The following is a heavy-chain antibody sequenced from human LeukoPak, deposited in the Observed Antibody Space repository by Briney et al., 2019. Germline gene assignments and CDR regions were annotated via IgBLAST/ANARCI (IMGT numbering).Heavy chain of an antibody. CDR3: ARPSPGTVDY. J-gene: IGHJ4*02. Sequence: SGTLSLTCDVSGGSISATNWWTWIRQPPGGGLEWIGEVHLNGRTHYSPSLESRVTMSADMSENHISLQLTSVTAADTAVYYCARPSPGTVDYWGQGTLVTVSS. V-gene: IGHV4-4*02. CDR1: GGSISATNW. D-gene: IGHD6-13*01. CDR2: VHLNGRT.